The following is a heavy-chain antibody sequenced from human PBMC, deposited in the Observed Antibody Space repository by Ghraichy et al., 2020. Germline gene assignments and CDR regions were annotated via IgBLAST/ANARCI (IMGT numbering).Heavy chain of an antibody. CDR1: GFSFSSYA. CDR2: ISGSGGST. Sequence: GGSLRLSCAASGFSFSSYAMRWVRQAPGKGLEWVSAISGSGGSTYYVDSVKGRFTISRDNSKNTLYLQMNSLRAEDTAVYYCAKESIDEASPHDYWGQGTLVTVSS. V-gene: IGHV3-23*01. D-gene: IGHD3-3*02. J-gene: IGHJ4*02. CDR3: AKESIDEASPHDY.